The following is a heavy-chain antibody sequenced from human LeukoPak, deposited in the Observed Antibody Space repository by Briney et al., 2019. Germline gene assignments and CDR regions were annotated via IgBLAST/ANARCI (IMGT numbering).Heavy chain of an antibody. Sequence: GGSLRLSCAASGFRFSDYWMNWIRQAPGKGLEWVANTNQDGSQKYYVDSVKGRFTISRDNAEKIFYLQIDSLRVEDTAVYYCAKLVGAFFPFDYWGQGTLVTVSS. CDR3: AKLVGAFFPFDY. D-gene: IGHD1-26*01. V-gene: IGHV3-7*03. J-gene: IGHJ4*02. CDR2: TNQDGSQK. CDR1: GFRFSDYW.